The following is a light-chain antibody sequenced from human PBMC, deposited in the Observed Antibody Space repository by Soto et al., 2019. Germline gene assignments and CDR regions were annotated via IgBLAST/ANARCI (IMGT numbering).Light chain of an antibody. J-gene: IGKJ4*01. V-gene: IGKV3-20*01. CDR2: GAS. CDR1: QSVSSSY. CDR3: QQYGSSPLT. Sequence: EIGLTQSPGTLSLSPGERATLSCRASQSVSSSYLAWYQQKPGQAPRLLIYGASSRATGIADRFSGSGSGKDLTLTISRLEPEDFAVYYCQQYGSSPLTFGGGTKVEIK.